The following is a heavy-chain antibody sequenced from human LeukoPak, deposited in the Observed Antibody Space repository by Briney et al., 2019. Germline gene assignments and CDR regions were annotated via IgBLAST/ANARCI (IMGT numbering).Heavy chain of an antibody. V-gene: IGHV3-53*01. CDR1: GFTVSSNY. D-gene: IGHD3-10*01. Sequence: GGSLRLSCAASGFTVSSNYMSWVRQAPGKGLEWVSVIYSGGSTYYADSVKGRFTISRDNSKNTLYLQMNSLRAEDTAVYYCARGGIGNYYGSGSYYIRWFDPWGQGTLVTVSS. CDR3: ARGGIGNYYGSGSYYIRWFDP. J-gene: IGHJ5*02. CDR2: IYSGGST.